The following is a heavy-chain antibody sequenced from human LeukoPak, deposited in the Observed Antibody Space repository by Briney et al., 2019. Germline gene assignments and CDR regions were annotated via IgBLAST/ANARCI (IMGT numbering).Heavy chain of an antibody. V-gene: IGHV4-39*07. J-gene: IGHJ3*02. CDR3: ARDLEYSSLDAFDI. CDR1: GGSISSSSYY. Sequence: PSETLSLTCTVSGGSISSSSYYWGWIRQPPGKGLEWIGSIYHSGSTYYNPSLKSRVTISVDRSKNQFSLKLSSVTAADTAVYYCARDLEYSSLDAFDIWGQGTMVTVSS. CDR2: IYHSGST. D-gene: IGHD6-6*01.